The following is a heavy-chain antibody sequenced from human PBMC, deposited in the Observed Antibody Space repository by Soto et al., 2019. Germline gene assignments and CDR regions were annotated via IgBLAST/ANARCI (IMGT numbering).Heavy chain of an antibody. CDR2: IYSGGST. Sequence: GGSLRLSCAASGFTVSSNYMSWVRRAPGKGLEWVSVIYSGGSTYYADSVEGRFTISRDNSKNTLYLQMNSLRAEDTAVYYCARDFPPDILTGYSGLPYYCMDVWGQGTTVTVSS. D-gene: IGHD3-9*01. CDR3: ARDFPPDILTGYSGLPYYCMDV. CDR1: GFTVSSNY. V-gene: IGHV3-53*01. J-gene: IGHJ6*02.